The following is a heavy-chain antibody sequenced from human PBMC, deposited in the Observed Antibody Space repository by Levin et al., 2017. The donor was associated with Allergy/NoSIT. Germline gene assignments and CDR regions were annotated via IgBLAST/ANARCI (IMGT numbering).Heavy chain of an antibody. CDR2: ISYDGSNK. CDR1: GFTFSSYA. Sequence: SCAASGFTFSSYAMHWVRQAPGKGLEWVAVISYDGSNKYYADSVKGRFTISRDNSKNTLYLQMNSLRAEDTAVYYCARDRGGSGIDNWFDPWGQGTLVTVSS. CDR3: ARDRGGSGIDNWFDP. V-gene: IGHV3-30-3*01. D-gene: IGHD3-10*01. J-gene: IGHJ5*02.